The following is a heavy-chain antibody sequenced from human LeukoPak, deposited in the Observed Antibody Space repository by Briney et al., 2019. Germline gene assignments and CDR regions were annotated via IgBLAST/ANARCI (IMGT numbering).Heavy chain of an antibody. V-gene: IGHV3-11*04. CDR1: GFAFRNYY. Sequence: GGSLRLSCAASGFAFRNYYMDWIRQAPGKGLEWVSYISSSGNTIDYADSVKGRFTISRDNAKNSLYLQMVSLRAEDTAVYYCARLRGYSYGYGDYWGQGTLVTVSS. CDR2: ISSSGNTI. D-gene: IGHD5-18*01. CDR3: ARLRGYSYGYGDY. J-gene: IGHJ4*02.